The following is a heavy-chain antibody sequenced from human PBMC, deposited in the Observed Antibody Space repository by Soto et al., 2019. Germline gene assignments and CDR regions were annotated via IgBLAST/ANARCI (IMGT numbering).Heavy chain of an antibody. D-gene: IGHD4-17*01. J-gene: IGHJ5*02. CDR3: ARDGDEEANFDP. CDR1: GYTFTNYG. V-gene: IGHV1-18*01. CDR2: INGQHGYT. Sequence: QVQLMQSGAEVKKPGASVKVSCKASGYTFTNYGISWVRQAPGQGLEWMGWINGQHGYTNYAQKFQDRVTMATDTSTNTAYMELRSLRSDDTAIYYCARDGDEEANFDPWGQGTLVTVSS.